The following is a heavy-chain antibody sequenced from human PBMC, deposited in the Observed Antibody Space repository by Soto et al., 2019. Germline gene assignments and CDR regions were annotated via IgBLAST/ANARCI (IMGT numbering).Heavy chain of an antibody. D-gene: IGHD3-3*02. CDR2: IIPVFRTP. V-gene: IGHV1-69*12. J-gene: IGHJ6*02. CDR1: GGTFINSA. Sequence: QVRLVQSGAEIKKPGSSMKVSCKASGGTFINSAISWVRQAPGQGLEWVGGIIPVFRTPDYAQKFQGRVTITADEYTSTAYMELSSLRSEDTAVYYCARDKDRPELGGNYYYAVDVWGQGTTVTVSS. CDR3: ARDKDRPELGGNYYYAVDV.